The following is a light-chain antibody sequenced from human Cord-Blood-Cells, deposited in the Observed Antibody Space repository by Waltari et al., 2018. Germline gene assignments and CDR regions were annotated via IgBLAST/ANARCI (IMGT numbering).Light chain of an antibody. Sequence: QSALTQPASGSGSPGKSITLSCTGNSQDFWWYNLVPWYQPHPGKAPKLMIYEVSKRPSGVSNRVSGSKSGNTASLTISGLQAEDEADYYCCSYAGSSTYVFGTGTKVTVL. CDR3: CSYAGSSTYV. CDR1: SQDFWWYNL. J-gene: IGLJ1*01. CDR2: EVS. V-gene: IGLV2-23*02.